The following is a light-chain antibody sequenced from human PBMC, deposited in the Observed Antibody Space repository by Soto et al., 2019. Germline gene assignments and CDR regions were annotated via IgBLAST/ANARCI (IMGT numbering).Light chain of an antibody. V-gene: IGLV1-40*01. CDR3: QSYDSSLNV. J-gene: IGLJ1*01. Sequence: QSVLTQPPSVSGAPGQRVTISCTGSSSNIGAGYDVHWYQQLPGTAPKLLISGNSNRPSGVPDRFSGSKSGTSASLAITGLQAEDEADYYCQSYDSSLNVFGTGTKVTVL. CDR2: GNS. CDR1: SSNIGAGYD.